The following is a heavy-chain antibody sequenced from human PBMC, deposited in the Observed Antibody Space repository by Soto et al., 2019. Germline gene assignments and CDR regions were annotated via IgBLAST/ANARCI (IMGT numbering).Heavy chain of an antibody. CDR2: IRSKTNGGTT. J-gene: IGHJ4*02. V-gene: IGHV3-49*04. CDR1: GFTFGDYG. CDR3: TIPIAVFGVAICYIDS. Sequence: EVQLVESGGGLVQPGRSLRVSCAASGFTFGDYGMSWVRQAPGKGLEWVGFIRSKTNGGTTEYAATVKGRFTISRDDSRGIAYLQINSLNAADTAVYYCTIPIAVFGVAICYIDSWGQGNLVTFSS. D-gene: IGHD3-3*01.